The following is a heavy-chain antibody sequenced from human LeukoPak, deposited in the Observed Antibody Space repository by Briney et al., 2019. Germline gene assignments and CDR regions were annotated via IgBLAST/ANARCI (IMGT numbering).Heavy chain of an antibody. Sequence: SETLSLTCTVSGGSISSGGYYWSWIRQHPGKGLEWIGYIYYSGSTYYNPSLKSRVTISVDTSKNQFPLKLSSVTAADTAVYYCARGPDYGDYEVLFDYWGQGTLVTVSS. CDR3: ARGPDYGDYEVLFDY. CDR1: GGSISSGGYY. J-gene: IGHJ4*02. V-gene: IGHV4-31*03. D-gene: IGHD4-17*01. CDR2: IYYSGST.